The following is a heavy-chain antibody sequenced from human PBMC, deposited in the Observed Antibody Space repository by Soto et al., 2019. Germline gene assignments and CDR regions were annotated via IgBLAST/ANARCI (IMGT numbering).Heavy chain of an antibody. J-gene: IGHJ3*01. CDR1: GYSFTNYW. D-gene: IGHD3-22*01. CDR3: ARRDYYDSSGLGAFEF. Sequence: PGESLKISCKGSGYSFTNYWIGWVRQMPGKGLEWMGIIYPGDSDTRYSPSFQGQVTISADKSISTAYLQWSSLKASDTAMYYCARRDYYDSSGLGAFEFWGQGTMVTVSS. CDR2: IYPGDSDT. V-gene: IGHV5-51*01.